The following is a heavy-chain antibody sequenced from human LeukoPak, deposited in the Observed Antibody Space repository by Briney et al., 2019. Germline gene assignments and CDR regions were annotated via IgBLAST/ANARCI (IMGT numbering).Heavy chain of an antibody. V-gene: IGHV3-9*03. CDR3: AKGMGKNSNYFDY. CDR1: GFTFDDYA. CDR2: ISWNSGSI. Sequence: SGRSLRLSCAASGFTFDDYAMHWVRQAPGKGLEWVSGISWNSGSIGYADSVKGRFTISRDNAKNSLYLQMNSLRAEDMALYYCAKGMGKNSNYFDYWGQGTLVTVSS. J-gene: IGHJ4*02. D-gene: IGHD4-11*01.